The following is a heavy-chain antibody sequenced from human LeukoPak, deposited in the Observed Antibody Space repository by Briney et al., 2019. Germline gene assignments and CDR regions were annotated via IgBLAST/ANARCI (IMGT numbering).Heavy chain of an antibody. J-gene: IGHJ1*01. V-gene: IGHV4-34*01. CDR1: GGSFSGYY. CDR2: INHSGST. CDR3: ARARRRYCSSTSCYPQYFQH. Sequence: SETLSLTCAVYGGSFSGYYWSWIRQPPGKGLEWIGEINHSGSTNYNPSLKSRVTISVDTSKNQFSLKLSSVTAADTAVYYCARARRRYCSSTSCYPQYFQHWGQGTLVTVSS. D-gene: IGHD2-2*01.